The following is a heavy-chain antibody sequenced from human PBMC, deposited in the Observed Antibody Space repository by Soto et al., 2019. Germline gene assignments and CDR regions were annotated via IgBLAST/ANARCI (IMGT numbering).Heavy chain of an antibody. J-gene: IGHJ4*01. Sequence: LRLSCAASGFMFSAYAMLWVRQAPGKGLEWVAAISYDGTNKYYADSIKGRFTISRDNSANTLFLQVNSLRREDTAMYYRARDPSPYTSGWYGIDFWGHGTLVTVSS. CDR2: ISYDGTNK. D-gene: IGHD6-19*01. CDR3: ARDPSPYTSGWYGIDF. V-gene: IGHV3-30*04. CDR1: GFMFSAYA.